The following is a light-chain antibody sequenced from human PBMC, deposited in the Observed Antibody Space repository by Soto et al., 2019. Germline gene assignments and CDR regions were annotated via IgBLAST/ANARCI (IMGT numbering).Light chain of an antibody. J-gene: IGLJ1*01. V-gene: IGLV2-23*02. CDR1: SSDVGSSNL. CDR2: EVS. CDR3: CSYAGSSTHV. Sequence: VLTQPASVSGSPGQSITFSCTGTSSDVGSSNLVSWYQQNPGKAPKLLIYEVSKRPSGVSNRFSGSKSGNTASLTISGLQAEDEADYYCCSYAGSSTHVFGTGTNVTVL.